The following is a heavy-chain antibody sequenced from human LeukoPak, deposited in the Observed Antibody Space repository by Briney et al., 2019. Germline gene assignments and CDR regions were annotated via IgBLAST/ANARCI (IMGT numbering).Heavy chain of an antibody. J-gene: IGHJ5*02. CDR3: ARVKIDDGSNGFDP. CDR2: IYYNGDT. Sequence: SETLSLTCSVSGDSITGYSWSWIRQTPGKGLEWIGYIYYNGDTHYNPSLNSRLSMSVDTPNKQFSLKLSSVTAADTAVYYCARVKIDDGSNGFDPWGQGTLVTVSS. CDR1: GDSITGYS. V-gene: IGHV4-59*12.